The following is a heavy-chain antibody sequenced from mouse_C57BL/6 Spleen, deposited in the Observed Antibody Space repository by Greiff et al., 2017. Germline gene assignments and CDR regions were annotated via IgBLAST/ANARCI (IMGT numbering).Heavy chain of an antibody. CDR1: GFSLTSYG. Sequence: QVQLQQSGPGLVQPSQSLSITCTVSGFSLTSYGVHWVRQSPGKGLEWLGVIWRGGSTDYNAAFMSRLSITKDNSKSQVSFKMNSLQADDTAIYYCARKGYGSSYRYFDVWGTGTTVTVSS. CDR3: ARKGYGSSYRYFDV. J-gene: IGHJ1*03. V-gene: IGHV2-5*01. D-gene: IGHD1-1*01. CDR2: IWRGGST.